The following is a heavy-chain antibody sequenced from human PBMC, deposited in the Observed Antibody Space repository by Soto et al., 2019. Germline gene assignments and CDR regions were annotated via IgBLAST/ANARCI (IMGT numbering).Heavy chain of an antibody. V-gene: IGHV3-74*01. D-gene: IGHD1-7*01. Sequence: EVQLVESGGDSVQPGGSLRLSCAASGFTFSSSWIHWVRQAPGKELVWVSRMNGDGSTTNYADSVEGRFTISRDNAKNTLYLQLNSLRGEDTAVYYCARAGNYYFDLWGRGTLVTVSS. CDR1: GFTFSSSW. CDR2: MNGDGSTT. J-gene: IGHJ2*01. CDR3: ARAGNYYFDL.